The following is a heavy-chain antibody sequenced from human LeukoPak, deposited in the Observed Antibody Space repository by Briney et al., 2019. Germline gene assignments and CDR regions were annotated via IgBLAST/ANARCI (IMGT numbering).Heavy chain of an antibody. D-gene: IGHD5-12*01. Sequence: GGSLRLSCAASGFTFSSYSMNWVRQAPGKGLEWVSYISSSSSTIYYADSVKGRFTISRDNAKNSLYLQMNSLRAEDTAVYYCARRGYSGYDLYYFDYWGQGTLVTVSS. CDR3: ARRGYSGYDLYYFDY. CDR1: GFTFSSYS. J-gene: IGHJ4*02. V-gene: IGHV3-48*04. CDR2: ISSSSSTI.